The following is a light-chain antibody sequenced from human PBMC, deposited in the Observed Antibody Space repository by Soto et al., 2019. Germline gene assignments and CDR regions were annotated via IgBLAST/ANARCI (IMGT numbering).Light chain of an antibody. J-gene: IGKJ1*01. Sequence: DIQMTQSPSTLSASVGERVTITCRASQSISNYLAWYQVKPGKAPKLLIYKASTLKSGVPSRFSGSGSGTEFTLTISSLQPDDFATYYCQHYNSYSEAFGQGTKVDNK. CDR2: KAS. CDR3: QHYNSYSEA. CDR1: QSISNY. V-gene: IGKV1-5*03.